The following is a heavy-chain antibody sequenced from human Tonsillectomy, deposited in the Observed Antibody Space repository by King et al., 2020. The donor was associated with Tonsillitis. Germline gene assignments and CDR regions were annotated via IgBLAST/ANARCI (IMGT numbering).Heavy chain of an antibody. V-gene: IGHV3-11*05. CDR1: GFTFSDCY. D-gene: IGHD6-25*01. CDR2: ISISSSYT. CDR3: ARVNFGSSGLDAFDI. J-gene: IGHJ3*02. Sequence: VQLVESGGGLVKPGGSLRLSCAASGFTFSDCYMSWVRQAPGKGLGWISYISISSSYTHYADSVWGRFSISRDNAKNSLYLQMNSLRADDTAVYYCARVNFGSSGLDAFDIWGQGTMVTVSS.